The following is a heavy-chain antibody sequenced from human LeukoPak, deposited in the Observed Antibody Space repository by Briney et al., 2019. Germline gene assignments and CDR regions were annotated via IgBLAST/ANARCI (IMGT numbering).Heavy chain of an antibody. V-gene: IGHV4-59*12. CDR2: IYYSGST. Sequence: SETLSLTCTVSGGSISSYYWSWIRQPPGKGLEWIGYIYYSGSTNYNPSLKSRVTMSVDTSKNQFSLKLSSVTAADTAVYYCARWSIAGRYFDYWGQGTLVTVSS. J-gene: IGHJ4*02. CDR3: ARWSIAGRYFDY. CDR1: GGSISSYY. D-gene: IGHD6-6*01.